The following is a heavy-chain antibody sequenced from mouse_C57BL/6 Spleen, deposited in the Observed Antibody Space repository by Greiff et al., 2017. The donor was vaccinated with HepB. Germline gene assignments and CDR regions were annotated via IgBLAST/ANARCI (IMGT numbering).Heavy chain of an antibody. V-gene: IGHV1-54*01. D-gene: IGHD6-1*01. CDR1: GYAFTNYL. J-gene: IGHJ4*01. Sequence: QVQLQQSGAELVRPGTSVKVSCKASGYAFTNYLIEWVKQRPGQGLEWIGVINPGSGGTNYNEKFKGKATLTADNSSSTSYMKLSSLTSEDSAVYFCARSSDDYDAMDYWGQGTSVTVSS. CDR3: ARSSDDYDAMDY. CDR2: INPGSGGT.